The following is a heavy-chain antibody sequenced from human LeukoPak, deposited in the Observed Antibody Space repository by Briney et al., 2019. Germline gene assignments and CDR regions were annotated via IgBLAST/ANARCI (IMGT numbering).Heavy chain of an antibody. J-gene: IGHJ3*02. D-gene: IGHD2-2*01. CDR2: IIPILGIA. CDR3: ARAGIVVVTYGPCKAFDI. Sequence: GASVKVSCKASGGTFSSYAISGVRQAPGQGLEWMGRIIPILGIANYAQKFQGRVTITADKSTSTAYMELSSLRSEDTAVYYCARAGIVVVTYGPCKAFDIWGQGTMVTVSS. CDR1: GGTFSSYA. V-gene: IGHV1-69*04.